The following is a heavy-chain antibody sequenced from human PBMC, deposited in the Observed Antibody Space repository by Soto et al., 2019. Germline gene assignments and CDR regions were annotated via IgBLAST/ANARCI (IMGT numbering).Heavy chain of an antibody. CDR1: GGSISNYY. CDR3: ARIYWLRDSSGYHHPFDY. CDR2: FYHSGST. Sequence: TSKTLSLTCTVSGGSISNYYWSWIRQSPERGLEWIGHFYHSGSTYYNPSLRSRASISNDLSKNQFFLELSSVTGADTAVYFCARIYWLRDSSGYHHPFDYWGLGTLVTVS. J-gene: IGHJ4*02. D-gene: IGHD3-22*01. V-gene: IGHV4-30-4*08.